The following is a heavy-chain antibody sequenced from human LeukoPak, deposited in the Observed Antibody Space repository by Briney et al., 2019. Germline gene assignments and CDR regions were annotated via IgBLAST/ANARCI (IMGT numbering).Heavy chain of an antibody. V-gene: IGHV4-38-2*01. CDR2: IYHSGST. D-gene: IGHD3-22*01. Sequence: SETLSLTCAVSGYSISSGYYWGWIRQPPGKGLEWIGSIYHSGSTYYNPSLKSRVTISVDTSKNQFSLKLSSVTAVDTAVYYCARWLLYAFDIWGQGTMVTVSS. CDR3: ARWLLYAFDI. CDR1: GYSISSGYY. J-gene: IGHJ3*02.